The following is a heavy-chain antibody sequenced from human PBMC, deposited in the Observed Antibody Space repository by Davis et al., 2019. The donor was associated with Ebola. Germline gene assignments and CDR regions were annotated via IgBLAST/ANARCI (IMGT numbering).Heavy chain of an antibody. D-gene: IGHD3-10*01. Sequence: GESLKISCAASGITFSSYDLTWVRQAPGKGLEWVSGISGSGGSTYYADSVKGRFTISKDNFKNTMYLQMNSLRVEDTALYYCAKGHYYGSGSYVPFDYWGQGTLVTVSS. CDR2: ISGSGGST. J-gene: IGHJ4*02. CDR3: AKGHYYGSGSYVPFDY. CDR1: GITFSSYD. V-gene: IGHV3-23*01.